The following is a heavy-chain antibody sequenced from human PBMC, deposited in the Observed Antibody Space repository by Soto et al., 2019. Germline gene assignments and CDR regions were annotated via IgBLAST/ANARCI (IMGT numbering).Heavy chain of an antibody. CDR3: ARNQHPQSYAP. CDR1: GGTFSSYA. J-gene: IGHJ4*02. D-gene: IGHD6-13*01. V-gene: IGHV1-69*06. Sequence: SVKVSCKASGGTFSSYAISWVRQAPGQGLEWMGGIIPIFGTANYAQKFQGRVTITADKSTSTAYMELSSLRSEDTAVYYWARNQHPQSYAPGGQGPLVPVPS. CDR2: IIPIFGTA.